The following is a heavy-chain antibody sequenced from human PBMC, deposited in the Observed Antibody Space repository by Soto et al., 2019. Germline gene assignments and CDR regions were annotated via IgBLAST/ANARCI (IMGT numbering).Heavy chain of an antibody. Sequence: KPSETLSLTCTVSGGSISSSSYYWGWIRQPPGKGLEWIGSIYYSGSTYYNPSLKSRVTISVDTSKNQFSLKLSSVTAADTAVYYCASRARRRGPSYYYYGMDVWGQGTTVTVSS. V-gene: IGHV4-39*01. CDR1: GGSISSSSYY. J-gene: IGHJ6*02. CDR2: IYYSGST. D-gene: IGHD3-10*01. CDR3: ASRARRRGPSYYYYGMDV.